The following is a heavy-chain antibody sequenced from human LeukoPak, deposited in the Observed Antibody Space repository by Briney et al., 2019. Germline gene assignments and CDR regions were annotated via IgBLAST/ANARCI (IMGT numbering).Heavy chain of an antibody. Sequence: PGGSLRLSCAASGFTFSSYAIHWVRQAPGKGLDWVALISYDGSYKYYADSVKGRFTISRDDSKNTLYLQMNSLRSDDTAVCYCARAQHRGWGFDYWGQGTLVTVSS. D-gene: IGHD1-26*01. CDR2: ISYDGSYK. V-gene: IGHV3-30*04. CDR3: ARAQHRGWGFDY. CDR1: GFTFSSYA. J-gene: IGHJ4*01.